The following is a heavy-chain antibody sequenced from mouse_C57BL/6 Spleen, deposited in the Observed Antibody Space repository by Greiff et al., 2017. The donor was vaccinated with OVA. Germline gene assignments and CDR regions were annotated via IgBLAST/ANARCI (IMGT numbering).Heavy chain of an antibody. CDR2: ISDGGSYT. Sequence: EVQGVESGGGLVKPGGSLKLSCAASGFTFSSYTMSWVRQTPEKRLEWVATISDGGSYTYYPDNVKGRFTISRDNAKTNLYLQMSHLKSEDTAMYSCARGGFAYWGQGTLVTVSA. V-gene: IGHV5-4*01. J-gene: IGHJ3*01. CDR1: GFTFSSYT. CDR3: ARGGFAY.